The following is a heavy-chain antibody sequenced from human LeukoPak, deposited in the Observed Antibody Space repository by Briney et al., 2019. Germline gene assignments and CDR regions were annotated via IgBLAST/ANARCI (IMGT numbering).Heavy chain of an antibody. V-gene: IGHV4-59*13. CDR3: ARDDIRSSGSYGRDAFDI. D-gene: IGHD6-19*01. J-gene: IGHJ3*02. CDR2: IYYTGST. Sequence: SETLSLTCTVSGGSISRDYWSWIRQPPGKGLEWIGYIYYTGSTNYNPSLKSRVTISVDTSKNQFSLRLTSVTAADTAVYYCARDDIRSSGSYGRDAFDIWGQGTMVTVSS. CDR1: GGSISRDY.